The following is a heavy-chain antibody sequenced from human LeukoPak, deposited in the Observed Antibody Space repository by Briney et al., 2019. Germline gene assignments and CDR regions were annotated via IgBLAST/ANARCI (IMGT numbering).Heavy chain of an antibody. CDR2: INPNSGGT. J-gene: IGHJ4*02. Sequence: ASVKVSCKASGYTFTGYYMHWVRQAPGQGLEWMGWINPNSGGTNYAQKFQGRVTMTRDTSISTAYMELSRLRSDDTAVYYCAREEETMVTAPYFDYWGQGTLATVSS. V-gene: IGHV1-2*02. CDR1: GYTFTGYY. CDR3: AREEETMVTAPYFDY. D-gene: IGHD5-18*01.